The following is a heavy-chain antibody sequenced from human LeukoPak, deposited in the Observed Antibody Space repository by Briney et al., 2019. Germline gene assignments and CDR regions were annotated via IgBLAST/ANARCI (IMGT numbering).Heavy chain of an antibody. D-gene: IGHD1-1*01. CDR1: GGSISSARHY. J-gene: IGHJ6*02. V-gene: IGHV4-31*03. CDR3: ARDNDHYGMDV. CDR2: IYYGGTT. Sequence: PSQTLSLTCTVSGGSISSARHYWSWIRQLPGKGLEWIGCIYYGGTTHYHPSLKSRVTISIDTSKNLFSLKLTSVTAADKAVYYCARDNDHYGMDVWGQGTTVTVSS.